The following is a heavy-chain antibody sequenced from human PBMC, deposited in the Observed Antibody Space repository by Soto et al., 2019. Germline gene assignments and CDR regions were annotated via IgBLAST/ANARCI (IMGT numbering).Heavy chain of an antibody. CDR2: IYYSGST. Sequence: QVQLQESGPGLVKPSQTLSLTCTVSGGSISSGGYYWSWIRQHPGKGLEWIGYIYYSGSTYYNPFLKSRVTISVDTSKNQFSLKLSSVTAADTAVYYCATTAMANYNFDYWGQGTLVTVSS. CDR1: GGSISSGGYY. J-gene: IGHJ4*02. D-gene: IGHD5-18*01. V-gene: IGHV4-31*03. CDR3: ATTAMANYNFDY.